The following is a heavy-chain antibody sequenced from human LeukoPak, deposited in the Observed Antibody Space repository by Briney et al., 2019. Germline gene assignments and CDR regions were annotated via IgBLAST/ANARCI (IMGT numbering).Heavy chain of an antibody. CDR1: GFTFSSYA. Sequence: GGSLRLSCAASGFTFSSYAMSWVRQAPGKGLEWVSAISGSGGSTYYADSVKGRFTISRDNSKNALYLQMNSLRAEDTAVYYCAKASGHHIEYLGAFDIWGQGTMVTVSS. CDR3: AKASGHHIEYLGAFDI. D-gene: IGHD2/OR15-2a*01. CDR2: ISGSGGST. J-gene: IGHJ3*02. V-gene: IGHV3-23*01.